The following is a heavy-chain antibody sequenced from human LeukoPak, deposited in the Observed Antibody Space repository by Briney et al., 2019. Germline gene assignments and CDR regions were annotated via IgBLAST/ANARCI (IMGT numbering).Heavy chain of an antibody. Sequence: GGSLRLSCAASGFTFSSYSMNWVRQAPGKGLEWVSYISSSSSTIYYADSVKGRFTISRDNAKNSLYLQMNSLRAEDTAVYHCVKDPRNTYTDISTGYSNWGQGTLVTVSS. CDR3: VKDPRNTYTDISTGYSN. CDR2: ISSSSSTI. CDR1: GFTFSSYS. V-gene: IGHV3-48*01. J-gene: IGHJ4*02. D-gene: IGHD3-9*01.